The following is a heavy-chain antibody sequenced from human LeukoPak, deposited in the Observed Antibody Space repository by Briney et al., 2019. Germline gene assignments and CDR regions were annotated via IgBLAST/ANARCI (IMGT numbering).Heavy chain of an antibody. Sequence: KPSETLSLTCTVSGGSISSSSYYWGWIRQPPGKGLEWIGSIYYSGSTYYNPSLKSRVTISVDTSKNQFSLKLSSVTAADTAVYYCARDWALEGYYYYGMDVWGQGTTVTVSS. CDR3: ARDWALEGYYYYGMDV. D-gene: IGHD1-1*01. V-gene: IGHV4-39*02. J-gene: IGHJ6*02. CDR1: GGSISSSSYY. CDR2: IYYSGST.